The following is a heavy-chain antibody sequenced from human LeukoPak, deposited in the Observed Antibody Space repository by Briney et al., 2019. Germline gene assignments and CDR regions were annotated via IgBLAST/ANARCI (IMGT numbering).Heavy chain of an antibody. J-gene: IGHJ4*02. CDR3: AKFPDYGVYSAADY. Sequence: GGSLSLSCAASGFTFSDYTMAWVRQAPGKGLEWVSTISASAGSTYYAHSVKGRFSISRDNSKSTLSLQMNSLRAEDTAIYYCAKFPDYGVYSAADYWGQGTLVTVSS. D-gene: IGHD4-17*01. CDR1: GFTFSDYT. CDR2: ISASAGST. V-gene: IGHV3-23*01.